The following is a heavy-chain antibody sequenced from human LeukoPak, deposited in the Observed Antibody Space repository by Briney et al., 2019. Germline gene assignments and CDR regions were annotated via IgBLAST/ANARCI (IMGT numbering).Heavy chain of an antibody. D-gene: IGHD3-22*01. V-gene: IGHV1-69*13. CDR2: IIPIFGTA. CDR1: GYTFTSYG. Sequence: SVKVSCKASGYTFTSYGISWVRQAPGQGLEWMGGIIPIFGTANYAQKFQSRVTITADESTSTVCMELSSLRSEYTAVYYCTGLGSGYYRYFDYWGQGTLVTVSS. J-gene: IGHJ4*02. CDR3: TGLGSGYYRYFDY.